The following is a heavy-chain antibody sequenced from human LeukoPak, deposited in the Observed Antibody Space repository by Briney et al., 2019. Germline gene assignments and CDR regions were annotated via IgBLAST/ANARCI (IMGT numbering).Heavy chain of an antibody. Sequence: PGGSLRLSCAASGFTFSSYAMSWVRQAPGKGLEWVSAISGSGGSTYYADSVKGRFTISRDNSKNTLYLQMNSLRAEDTAVYYCAKVARWELPNTDAFDIWGQGTMVTVSS. D-gene: IGHD1-26*01. V-gene: IGHV3-23*01. J-gene: IGHJ3*02. CDR3: AKVARWELPNTDAFDI. CDR1: GFTFSSYA. CDR2: ISGSGGST.